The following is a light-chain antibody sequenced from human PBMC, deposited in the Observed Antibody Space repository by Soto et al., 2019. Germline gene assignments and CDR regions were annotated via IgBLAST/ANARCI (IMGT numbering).Light chain of an antibody. CDR1: SSNIGAGKY. J-gene: IGLJ3*02. V-gene: IGLV1-40*01. CDR2: GDT. Sequence: QSVLTQPPSVSGAPGQRVTISCTGSSSNIGAGKYVHWYQQLPGRAPKLLIYGDTNRPSGVPHRFSASKSGTSASLAITGLQAEDEADYHCQSYDRGLSASVFGGGTKLTVL. CDR3: QSYDRGLSASV.